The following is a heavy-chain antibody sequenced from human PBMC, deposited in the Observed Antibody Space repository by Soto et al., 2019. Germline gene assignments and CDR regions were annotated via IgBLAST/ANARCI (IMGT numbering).Heavy chain of an antibody. CDR2: MSVYNGST. CDR3: ARSGKGSHWFDP. Sequence: QVQLVQSGAEVKKPGASVTISCRASGYTFSGYGISWVRQAPGEGLEWMGWMSVYNGSTNYAQKLQGRVTMTADTSTSTGYMEVRSLTSDDTAVYYCARSGKGSHWFDPWGQGTLVTVSS. V-gene: IGHV1-18*04. D-gene: IGHD6-13*01. CDR1: GYTFSGYG. J-gene: IGHJ5*02.